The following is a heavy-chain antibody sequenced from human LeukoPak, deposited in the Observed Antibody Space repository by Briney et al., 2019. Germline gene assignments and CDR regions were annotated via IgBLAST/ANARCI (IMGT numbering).Heavy chain of an antibody. J-gene: IGHJ4*02. V-gene: IGHV1-18*04. CDR1: GYTFTSYG. Sequence: ASVTVSCKASGYTFTSYGISWVRQAPGQGLEWMGWISAYNGNTNYAQKLQGRVTMTTDTSTSTAYMELRSLRSDNTAVYYCARASRALEDILVWGQGTLVTVSS. CDR2: ISAYNGNT. CDR3: ARASRALEDILV. D-gene: IGHD2-8*02.